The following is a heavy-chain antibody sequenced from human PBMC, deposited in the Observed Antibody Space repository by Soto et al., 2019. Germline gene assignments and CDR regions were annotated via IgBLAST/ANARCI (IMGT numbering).Heavy chain of an antibody. Sequence: GASVKVSCKASAYTFTSYGISWVRQAPGQGLEWMGWINAYNGNTNYAEKLQGRITMTTDTSTSTAYMELRSLRSDDTAVYYCARDMSRSGPIWFDPWGQGTLVTVSS. CDR2: INAYNGNT. CDR3: ARDMSRSGPIWFDP. D-gene: IGHD6-19*01. CDR1: AYTFTSYG. V-gene: IGHV1-18*01. J-gene: IGHJ5*02.